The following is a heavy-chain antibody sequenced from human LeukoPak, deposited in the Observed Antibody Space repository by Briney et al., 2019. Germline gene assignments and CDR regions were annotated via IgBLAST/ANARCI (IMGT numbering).Heavy chain of an antibody. J-gene: IGHJ4*02. CDR2: INTYNGNT. CDR1: GYTFTNYG. Sequence: ASVNVSCKPSGYTFTNYGITLMRQAPGQRLEWMGWINTYNGNTNYAQKLQGRVTITTDTSTSTAYMELRSLRSDDTAVFYCARDLVDGVGAPGAYWGQGALVTVSS. D-gene: IGHD1-26*01. V-gene: IGHV1-18*01. CDR3: ARDLVDGVGAPGAY.